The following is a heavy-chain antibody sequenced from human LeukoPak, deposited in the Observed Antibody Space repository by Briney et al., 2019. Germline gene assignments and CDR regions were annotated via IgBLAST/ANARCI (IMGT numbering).Heavy chain of an antibody. CDR1: GYSISSGYY. CDR3: ARVRCSSTSCYLGYYMDV. V-gene: IGHV4-4*07. J-gene: IGHJ6*03. CDR2: IYTSGST. D-gene: IGHD2-2*01. Sequence: PSETVSLTCTVSGYSISSGYYWSWIRQPAGKGLEWIGRIYTSGSTNYNPSLKSRVTMSVDTSKNQFSLKLSSVTAADTAVYYCARVRCSSTSCYLGYYMDVWGKGTTVTVSS.